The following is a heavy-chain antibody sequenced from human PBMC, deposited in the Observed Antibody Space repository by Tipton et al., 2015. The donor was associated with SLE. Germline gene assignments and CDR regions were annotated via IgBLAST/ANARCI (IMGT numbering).Heavy chain of an antibody. CDR2: ISASGVST. D-gene: IGHD2-8*02. V-gene: IGHV3-23*01. CDR1: GFTFSNYA. J-gene: IGHJ4*02. Sequence: AVSGFTFSNYAMNWVRQAPGKGLEWVSAISASGVSTDYADSVNGRFTISRDTSKKTLYLQMDSLRAEDTAVYYCAKESETYCVGGVCSFDYWGQGTLVTVSS. CDR3: AKESETYCVGGVCSFDY.